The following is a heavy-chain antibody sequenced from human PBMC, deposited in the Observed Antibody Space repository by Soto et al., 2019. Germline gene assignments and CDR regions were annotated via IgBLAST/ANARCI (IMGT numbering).Heavy chain of an antibody. D-gene: IGHD2-15*01. CDR1: GYTFTSYG. Sequence: QVQLVQSGAEVKKPGASVKVSCKASGYTFTSYGIIWVRQAPGQGLEWMGWISAYNGNTNYAQQLQGRVTMTTDTPTSTAHMEGRGLRSDDTAVYYCARRVVAGVGYFDYWGHGTLVTVSS. CDR3: ARRVVAGVGYFDY. CDR2: ISAYNGNT. J-gene: IGHJ4*01. V-gene: IGHV1-18*01.